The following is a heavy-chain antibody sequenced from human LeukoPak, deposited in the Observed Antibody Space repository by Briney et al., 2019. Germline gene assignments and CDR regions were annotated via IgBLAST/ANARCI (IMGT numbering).Heavy chain of an antibody. Sequence: GGSLRLSCAASGFTFSSYAMSWVRQAPGKGLEWVSAISGSGGSTYYADSVKGRFTISRDNSRSTLYLQMNSLRAEDTAVSYCAKDAGPQQLVFFDSWGQGTLVTVSS. CDR2: ISGSGGST. CDR1: GFTFSSYA. J-gene: IGHJ4*02. D-gene: IGHD6-6*01. V-gene: IGHV3-23*01. CDR3: AKDAGPQQLVFFDS.